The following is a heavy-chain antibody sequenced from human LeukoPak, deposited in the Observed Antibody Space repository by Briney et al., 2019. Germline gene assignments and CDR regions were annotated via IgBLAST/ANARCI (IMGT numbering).Heavy chain of an antibody. CDR3: ARGLVSSGYYYF. CDR1: GYTFTGYY. Sequence: ASVEVSCKASGYTFTGYYMHWVRQAPGQGLEWMGRINPNSGGTNYAQKFQGRVTMTRDTSISTAYMELSRLRFDDTAVYYCARGLVSSGYYYFGGQGTLVTVSS. J-gene: IGHJ4*02. CDR2: INPNSGGT. D-gene: IGHD3-22*01. V-gene: IGHV1-2*06.